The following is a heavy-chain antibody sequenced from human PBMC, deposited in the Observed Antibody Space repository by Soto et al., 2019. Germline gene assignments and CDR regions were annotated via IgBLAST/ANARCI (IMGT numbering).Heavy chain of an antibody. Sequence: PGGSLRLSCAASEFTFSTYPMHWVRQAPGKGLEWVAVISYDETNKYYADSVKGRFTISRDNSKNTLYLKMNNLRADDTAVYYCARGASDFWGAYPEIHFFDYWGHGTLVTVSS. V-gene: IGHV3-30-3*01. CDR3: ARGASDFWGAYPEIHFFDY. D-gene: IGHD3-3*01. CDR2: ISYDETNK. J-gene: IGHJ4*01. CDR1: EFTFSTYP.